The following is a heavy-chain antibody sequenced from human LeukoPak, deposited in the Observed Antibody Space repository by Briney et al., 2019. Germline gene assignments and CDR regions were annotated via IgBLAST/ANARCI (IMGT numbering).Heavy chain of an antibody. V-gene: IGHV4-59*01. CDR1: GGSISSYY. CDR2: IYYSGST. CDR3: ARGFYDFWSGYLTNWFDP. Sequence: SETLSLTCTVSGGSISSYYWSWIRQPPGKGLEWIGYIYYSGSTNYNPSLKSRVTISVDTSKNQFSLKLSSVTAADTAVYYCARGFYDFWSGYLTNWFDPWGQGTQVTVSS. J-gene: IGHJ5*02. D-gene: IGHD3-3*01.